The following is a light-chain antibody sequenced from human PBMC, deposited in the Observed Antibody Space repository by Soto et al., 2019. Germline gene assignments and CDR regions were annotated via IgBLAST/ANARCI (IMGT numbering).Light chain of an antibody. CDR1: QSISGW. CDR3: QQYNNYLYT. Sequence: DIQMTQSPSTLSASVGDRVTITCRASQSISGWLAWYQQKPGKAPKVLIYDASSLESGVPSRFSGSGSGTEFTLTISSLQPDDFATYYCQQYNNYLYTFGQGTKLEIK. V-gene: IGKV1-5*01. J-gene: IGKJ2*01. CDR2: DAS.